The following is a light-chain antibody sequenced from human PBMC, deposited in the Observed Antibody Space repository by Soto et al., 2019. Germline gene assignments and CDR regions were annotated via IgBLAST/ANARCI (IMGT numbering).Light chain of an antibody. Sequence: EIVLTQSPATLSLSPGERATLSCRASQSVSSYLAWYQQKPGQAPRLLIYDASNRATGIPARFSGSGSGTDFTLTISSLEPEDFAVYYCQQRSNRPTSGGGTKVDIK. J-gene: IGKJ4*01. CDR1: QSVSSY. CDR2: DAS. V-gene: IGKV3-11*01. CDR3: QQRSNRPT.